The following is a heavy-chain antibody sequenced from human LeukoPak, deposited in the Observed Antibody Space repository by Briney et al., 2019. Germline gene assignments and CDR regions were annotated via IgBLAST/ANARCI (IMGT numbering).Heavy chain of an antibody. J-gene: IGHJ4*02. CDR3: AREARYYGSGSYYNPWYFDY. CDR1: GYTFTSYG. D-gene: IGHD3-10*01. Sequence: ASVKVSCKASGYTFTSYGISWVRQAPGQGLEWMGWISAYSGNTNYAQKLQGRVTMTTDTSTSTAYMELRSLRSDDTAVYYCAREARYYGSGSYYNPWYFDYWGQGTLVTVSS. V-gene: IGHV1-18*01. CDR2: ISAYSGNT.